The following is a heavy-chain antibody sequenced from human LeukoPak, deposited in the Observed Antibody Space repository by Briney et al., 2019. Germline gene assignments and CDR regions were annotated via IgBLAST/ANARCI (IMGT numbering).Heavy chain of an antibody. CDR3: ARAIRYFDQADYHYGMDV. CDR1: GYTFTGYY. J-gene: IGHJ6*02. V-gene: IGHV1-2*02. CDR2: INPNSGGT. D-gene: IGHD3-9*01. Sequence: ASVKVSCKASGYTFTGYYMHWVRQAPGQGLEWMGWINPNSGGTNYAQKFQGRVTMTRDTSISTAYMELSRLRSDDTAVYYCARAIRYFDQADYHYGMDVWGQGTTVTVSS.